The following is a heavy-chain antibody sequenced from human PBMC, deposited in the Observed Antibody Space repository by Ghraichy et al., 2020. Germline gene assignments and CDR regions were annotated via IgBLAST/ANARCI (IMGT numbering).Heavy chain of an antibody. CDR1: GFTFSSYD. Sequence: LSLTCAASGFTFSSYDMHLVRQATGKSLEWVSAIGTAGDTYYPGSVKGRFTISRENAKNSLYLQMNSLRAGDTAVYYCARERDRYSSSWYGPDGMDVWGQGTTVTVSS. V-gene: IGHV3-13*01. D-gene: IGHD6-13*01. J-gene: IGHJ6*02. CDR2: IGTAGDT. CDR3: ARERDRYSSSWYGPDGMDV.